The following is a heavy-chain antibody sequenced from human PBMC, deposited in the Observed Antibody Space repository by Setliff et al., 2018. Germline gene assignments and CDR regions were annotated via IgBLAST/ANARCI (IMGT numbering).Heavy chain of an antibody. CDR2: ISAYNGNI. D-gene: IGHD2-2*01. CDR3: VRAPPTVVIPPGRAFFDP. Sequence: ASVKVSCKTSGYAFITFGMSWVRQAPGQGLEWMGWISAYNGNINYAQKFQGRVTMTTDTYTSTANMELRSLRSDDTAVYYCVRAPPTVVIPPGRAFFDPWGQGTLVTVSS. V-gene: IGHV1-18*01. CDR1: GYAFITFG. J-gene: IGHJ5*02.